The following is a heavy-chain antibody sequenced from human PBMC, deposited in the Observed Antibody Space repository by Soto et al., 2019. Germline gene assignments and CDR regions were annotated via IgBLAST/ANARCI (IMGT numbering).Heavy chain of an antibody. D-gene: IGHD2-15*01. J-gene: IGHJ4*02. Sequence: ASVKVSCKASGYTFTGYYMHWVRQAPGQGLEWMGWINPNSGGTNYAQKFQGRVTMTRDTSISTAYMELSRLRSDDTAVYYCAREAKVVVAGHFDYWGQGTLVTVSS. V-gene: IGHV1-2*02. CDR2: INPNSGGT. CDR1: GYTFTGYY. CDR3: AREAKVVVAGHFDY.